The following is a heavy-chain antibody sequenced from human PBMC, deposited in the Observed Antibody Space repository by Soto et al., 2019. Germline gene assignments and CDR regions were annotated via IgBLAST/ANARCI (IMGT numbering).Heavy chain of an antibody. CDR3: ARGVADYDSSGPPDY. CDR2: IYYSGST. J-gene: IGHJ4*02. Sequence: SETLTLTCNVSGGSISSGGYYWSWLGHHPGKGLEWLGYIYYSGSTYYNPSLKSRVTISVDTSKTQFSLKLSSVTAADTAVSYCARGVADYDSSGPPDYWGQGTLVTVSS. CDR1: GGSISSGGYY. V-gene: IGHV4-31*02. D-gene: IGHD3-22*01.